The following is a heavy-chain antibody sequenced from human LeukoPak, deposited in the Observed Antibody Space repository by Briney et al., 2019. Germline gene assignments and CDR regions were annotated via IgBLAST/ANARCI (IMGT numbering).Heavy chain of an antibody. J-gene: IGHJ3*02. V-gene: IGHV4-59*12. CDR1: GGSISSYY. CDR3: AREHYYDSMTDAFDI. CDR2: IYYSGST. D-gene: IGHD3-22*01. Sequence: SETLSLTCTVSGGSISSYYWSWIRQPPGKGLEWIGYIYYSGSTNYNPSLKSRVTISVDTSKNQFSLKLSSVTAADTAVYYCAREHYYDSMTDAFDIWGQGTMVTVSS.